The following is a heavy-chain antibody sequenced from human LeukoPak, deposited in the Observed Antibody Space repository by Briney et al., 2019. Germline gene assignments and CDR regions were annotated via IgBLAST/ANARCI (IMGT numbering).Heavy chain of an antibody. D-gene: IGHD6-6*01. Sequence: GGSLRLSCAASGFTLSSYAMRWVRQAPGKGLEWVAVISYDGSNKYYADSVKGRFTISRDNSKNTLYLQMNSLRAEDTAVYYCASFSAARVYFDYWGQGTLVTVSS. V-gene: IGHV3-30*01. J-gene: IGHJ4*02. CDR2: ISYDGSNK. CDR1: GFTLSSYA. CDR3: ASFSAARVYFDY.